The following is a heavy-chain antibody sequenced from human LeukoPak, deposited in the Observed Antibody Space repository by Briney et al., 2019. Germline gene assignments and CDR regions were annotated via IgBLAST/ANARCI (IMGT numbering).Heavy chain of an antibody. Sequence: PGGSLRLSCAASGFTVSSNYMSWVRQAPGKGLEWVSYISSSSSTIYYADSVKGRFTISRDNAKDSLYLQMNSLRDEDTALYYCARPYMVRGADAFDIWGQGTMVTVSS. D-gene: IGHD3-10*01. CDR3: ARPYMVRGADAFDI. CDR1: GFTVSSNY. V-gene: IGHV3-48*02. J-gene: IGHJ3*02. CDR2: ISSSSSTI.